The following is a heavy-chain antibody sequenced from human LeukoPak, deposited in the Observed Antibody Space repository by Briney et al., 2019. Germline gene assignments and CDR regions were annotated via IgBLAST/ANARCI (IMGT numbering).Heavy chain of an antibody. CDR2: ISSSGSTI. CDR3: AGEYYDFWSGPRPYFDY. Sequence: GGSLRLSCAAYGFTFSDYYMSWIRQAPGKGLEWVSYISSSGSTIYYADSVKGRFTISRDNAKNSLYLQMNSLRAEDTAVYYCAGEYYDFWSGPRPYFDYWGQGTLVTVSS. V-gene: IGHV3-11*04. CDR1: GFTFSDYY. J-gene: IGHJ4*02. D-gene: IGHD3-3*01.